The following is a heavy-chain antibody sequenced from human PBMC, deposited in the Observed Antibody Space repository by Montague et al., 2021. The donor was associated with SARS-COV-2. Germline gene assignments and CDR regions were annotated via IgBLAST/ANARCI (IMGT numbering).Heavy chain of an antibody. CDR2: IPYSGST. CDR1: GGSFSNYY. J-gene: IGHJ6*02. Sequence: SETLSLTCAISGGSFSNYYWSWIRQPPGRGLQWIGYIPYSGSTNYNPSLKSRVTISVDTSKNHFTLRLSSVTAADTAVYYCANFRRTQLVFGTPYYGMDVWGQGTPVTVSS. V-gene: IGHV4-59*01. CDR3: ANFRRTQLVFGTPYYGMDV. D-gene: IGHD6-13*01.